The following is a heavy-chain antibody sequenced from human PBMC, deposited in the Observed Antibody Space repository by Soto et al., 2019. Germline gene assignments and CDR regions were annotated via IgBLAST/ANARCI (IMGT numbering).Heavy chain of an antibody. D-gene: IGHD1-20*01. CDR2: IHIPGGRA. V-gene: IGHV3-23*01. Sequence: GGGRGISCAPSGFTFNPSALSWVRQAPGKGLEWISLIHIPGGRATYADSVRGRFTISIDNSENTVFLQMNSLRAEDTAIYYCGGHWYNYWGQGTLVTVRS. CDR1: GFTFNPSA. CDR3: GGHWYNY. J-gene: IGHJ4*02.